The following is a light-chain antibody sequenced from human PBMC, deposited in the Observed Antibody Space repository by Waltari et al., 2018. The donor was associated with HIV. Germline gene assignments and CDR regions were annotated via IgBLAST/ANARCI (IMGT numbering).Light chain of an antibody. CDR2: GVT. J-gene: IGLJ3*02. CDR3: CSYAGTYTWV. V-gene: IGLV2-11*01. Sequence: QSALTQPRSVSESPGQSVTISCIGTSSDVGAYNYLSWYQQHPGKAPKLMIYGVTKRPSGVPDRFSGSKSGNTASLTISGLQAEDEADYYCCSYAGTYTWVFGGGTKLTVL. CDR1: SSDVGAYNY.